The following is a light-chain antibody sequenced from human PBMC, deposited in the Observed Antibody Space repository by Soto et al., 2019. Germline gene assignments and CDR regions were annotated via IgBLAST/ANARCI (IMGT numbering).Light chain of an antibody. J-gene: IGKJ1*01. V-gene: IGKV3-20*01. CDR2: GAS. Sequence: EIVLTQSPDTLSLCPGERAALSCLTSQSVSNNYLAWYQQKPGQAPRLLIYGASSRATGIPDRFSGSGSGTDFTLSISRLEPEDFAVYYCQQYSSLWTFGQGTKVDIK. CDR3: QQYSSLWT. CDR1: QSVSNNY.